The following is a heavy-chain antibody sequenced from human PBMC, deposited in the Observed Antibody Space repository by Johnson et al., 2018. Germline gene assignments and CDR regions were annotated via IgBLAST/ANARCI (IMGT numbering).Heavy chain of an antibody. CDR2: IKSKTDGGTT. J-gene: IGHJ6*03. D-gene: IGHD3-3*01. CDR1: GFTFSNAW. V-gene: IGHV3-15*07. Sequence: VQLVESGGGLVKPGGSXRLSCAASGFTFSNAWMNWVRQAPGKGLEWVGRIKSKTDGGTTDYAAPVKGRFTISRDDSKNTLYLQMNSLKTEDTAVYYCTTSDYDFWSGSYYMDVWGKGTTVTVSS. CDR3: TTSDYDFWSGSYYMDV.